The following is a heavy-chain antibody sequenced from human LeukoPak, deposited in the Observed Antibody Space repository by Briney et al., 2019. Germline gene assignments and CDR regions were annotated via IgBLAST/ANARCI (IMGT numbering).Heavy chain of an antibody. D-gene: IGHD2-2*01. Sequence: ASVKVSCKASGYTFTSYGISWVRQAPGQGLEWMGWISAYNGNTNYAQKLQGRVTMTTDTSTSTAYMELRSLRSDDTAVDYCATQYCSSTSCYPYWVDYWGQGTLVTVSS. CDR1: GYTFTSYG. V-gene: IGHV1-18*01. J-gene: IGHJ4*02. CDR3: ATQYCSSTSCYPYWVDY. CDR2: ISAYNGNT.